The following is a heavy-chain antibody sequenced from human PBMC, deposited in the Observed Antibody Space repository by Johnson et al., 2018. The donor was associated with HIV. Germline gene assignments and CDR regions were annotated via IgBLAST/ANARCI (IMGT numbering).Heavy chain of an antibody. J-gene: IGHJ3*02. CDR3: ARDRLAAADPDAFDI. CDR2: IKQDGSEK. Sequence: EQLVESGGGLVQPGGSLRLSCAASGFTFSSYWMSWVRQAPGKGLEWVANIKQDGSEKYYVDSVKGRFTISRDNAKNSLYLQMNSLRAEDTAVYYCARDRLAAADPDAFDIWGQGTMVTVSS. D-gene: IGHD6-13*01. CDR1: GFTFSSYW. V-gene: IGHV3-7*05.